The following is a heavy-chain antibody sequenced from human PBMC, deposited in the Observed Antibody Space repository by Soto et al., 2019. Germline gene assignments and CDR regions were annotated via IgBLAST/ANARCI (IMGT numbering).Heavy chain of an antibody. V-gene: IGHV3-7*01. Sequence: EVQLVESGGGLVQPGGSLRLSCVDSGFTFSSYWMSWVRQAPVTGLEWVGNIKQEGSEENYVDSVKGRFTIPRDNAKNSMYLQMNSLRAEDTAVYYCARIAASGRGWDVWGQGTTVVGSS. CDR3: ARIAASGRGWDV. D-gene: IGHD6-13*01. J-gene: IGHJ6*02. CDR2: IKQEGSEE. CDR1: GFTFSSYW.